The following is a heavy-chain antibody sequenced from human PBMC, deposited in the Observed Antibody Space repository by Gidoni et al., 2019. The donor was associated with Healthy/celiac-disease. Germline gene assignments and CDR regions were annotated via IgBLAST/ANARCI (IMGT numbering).Heavy chain of an antibody. Sequence: QVQLQESGPGLVKPSQPMSLTCTVPGGAISSGSYYWSWIRQPAGKGLEWIGRIYTSGSTNYNPSLKSRVTISVDTSKNQFSLKLSSVTAADTAVYYCARDAGYSSGWRDYWGQGTLVTVSS. CDR2: IYTSGST. V-gene: IGHV4-61*02. CDR1: GGAISSGSYY. D-gene: IGHD6-19*01. J-gene: IGHJ4*02. CDR3: ARDAGYSSGWRDY.